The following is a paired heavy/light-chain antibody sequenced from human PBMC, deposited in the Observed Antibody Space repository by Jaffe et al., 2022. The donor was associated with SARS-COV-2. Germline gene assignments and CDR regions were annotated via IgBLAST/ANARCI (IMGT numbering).Light chain of an antibody. V-gene: IGKV3-20*01. CDR3: QQYVDSPRT. Sequence: EIVLTQSPGTLSLSPGERATLSCRASQSVSSSYLAWYQQRPGQAPRLLIYGASNRATGIPDRFSGSGSGTDFTLTISRLEPEDFAVYYCQQYVDSPRTFGQGTKLEIK. J-gene: IGKJ2*01. CDR2: GAS. CDR1: QSVSSSY.
Heavy chain of an antibody. CDR1: GFTFNSYA. CDR3: AKDPRSSGYYFYFDY. CDR2: ISGSGSNT. Sequence: EVQLVESGGGLVQPGGSLRLSCAASGFTFNSYAMSWVRQAPGKGLEWVSAISGSGSNTYYVDSVKGRFTVSRDNSKNTLYLQMNSLRAEDTAVYYCAKDPRSSGYYFYFDYWGQGTLVTVSP. J-gene: IGHJ4*02. D-gene: IGHD3-22*01. V-gene: IGHV3-23*04.